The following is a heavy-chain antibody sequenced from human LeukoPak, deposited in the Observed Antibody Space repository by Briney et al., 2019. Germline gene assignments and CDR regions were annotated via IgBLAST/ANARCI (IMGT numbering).Heavy chain of an antibody. D-gene: IGHD4-17*01. CDR3: ARDSYGDANFDS. CDR2: IYADGNT. Sequence: GGSLRLSCAASRFTFGTYGMSWVRQAPGRGLEWVSFIYADGNTYYADSVKGRFTISRDISKNAVYLQMNSLRAEDTAVYYCARDSYGDANFDSWGQGTLVTVSS. J-gene: IGHJ4*02. CDR1: RFTFGTYG. V-gene: IGHV3-53*01.